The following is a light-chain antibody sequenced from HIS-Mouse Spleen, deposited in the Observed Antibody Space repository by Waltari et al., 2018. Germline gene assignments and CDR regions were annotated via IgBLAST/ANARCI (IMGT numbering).Light chain of an antibody. Sequence: QSALTQPASVSGSPGQSITTPCTGTSRDVGSYNLVSWYQQHPGKAPKLMIYEGSKRPSGVSNRFSGSKSGNTASLTISGLQAEDEADYYCCSYAGSSTVVFGGGTKLTVL. CDR1: SRDVGSYNL. J-gene: IGLJ2*01. V-gene: IGLV2-23*01. CDR3: CSYAGSSTVV. CDR2: EGS.